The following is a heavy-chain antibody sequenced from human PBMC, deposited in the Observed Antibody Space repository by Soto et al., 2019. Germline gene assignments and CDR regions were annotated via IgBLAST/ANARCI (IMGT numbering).Heavy chain of an antibody. Sequence: QVQLVQSGAEVKKPGSSVKVSCKASGGTFSSYAISWVRQAPGQGLEWMGGIIPIFGTANYAQKFQGRVTITADESTSTAYMELSILRSEDTAVYYCARDKGDYGSGSDEEIVRPQTKTLNWFDPWGQGTLVTVSS. CDR2: IIPIFGTA. V-gene: IGHV1-69*01. D-gene: IGHD3-10*01. CDR3: ARDKGDYGSGSDEEIVRPQTKTLNWFDP. J-gene: IGHJ5*02. CDR1: GGTFSSYA.